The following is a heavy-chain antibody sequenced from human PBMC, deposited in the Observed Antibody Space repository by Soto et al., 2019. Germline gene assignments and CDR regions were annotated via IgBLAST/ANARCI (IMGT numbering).Heavy chain of an antibody. CDR3: ATSQKGYNWNYFDH. V-gene: IGHV4-39*01. D-gene: IGHD1-1*01. J-gene: IGHJ4*02. CDR2: VFHTGFT. Sequence: LSLTCAVSGGSVSGSYYYWAWLRQSPGKGPEWIGSVFHTGFTSYNPSLESRVSVSVDTSKSQFSLKLSAVTASDTAVYYCATSQKGYNWNYFDHWGQGALVTVSS. CDR1: GGSVSGSYYY.